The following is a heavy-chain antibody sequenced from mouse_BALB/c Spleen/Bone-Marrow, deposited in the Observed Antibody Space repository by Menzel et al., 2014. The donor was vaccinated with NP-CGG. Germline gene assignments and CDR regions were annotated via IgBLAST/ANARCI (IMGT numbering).Heavy chain of an antibody. J-gene: IGHJ2*01. CDR2: IDPENGNT. Sequence: VQLKQSGAELVRPGALVKLSCKASGFNIKDYYMHWVKQRPEQGLEWIGWIDPENGNTIYDPKFQGKASITADTSSNTAYLRLSSLTSEDTAVYYCARWGNYYFDYWGQGTTLTVSS. CDR3: ARWGNYYFDY. CDR1: GFNIKDYY. V-gene: IGHV14-1*02.